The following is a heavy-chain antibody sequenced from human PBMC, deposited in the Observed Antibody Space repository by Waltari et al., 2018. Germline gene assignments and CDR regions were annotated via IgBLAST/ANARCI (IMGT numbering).Heavy chain of an antibody. J-gene: IGHJ4*02. V-gene: IGHV4-34*01. CDR3: ARGPSPYYYGSGSAYYFDY. CDR2: INHSGST. D-gene: IGHD3-10*01. CDR1: GGSFSGYY. Sequence: QVQLQQWGAGLLKPSETLSLTCAVYGGSFSGYYWSWIRQPPGKGLEWIWEINHSGSTNYNPSLKSRVTISVDTSKNQFSLKLSSVTAADTAVYYCARGPSPYYYGSGSAYYFDYWGQGTLVTVSS.